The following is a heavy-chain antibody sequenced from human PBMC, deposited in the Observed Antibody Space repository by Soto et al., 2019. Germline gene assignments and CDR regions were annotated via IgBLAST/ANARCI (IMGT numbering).Heavy chain of an antibody. J-gene: IGHJ3*02. CDR2: ISGSGGST. V-gene: IGHV3-23*01. CDR1: GFTFSSYA. Sequence: SGGSLRLSCAASGFTFSSYAMSWVRQAPGKGLVWVSAISGSGGSTYYADSVKGRFTISGDNSKNTLYLKMNSLRAEDTAVYYCAKDHYDYVWGSYRSSAFDIWGQGTMVTVSS. CDR3: AKDHYDYVWGSYRSSAFDI. D-gene: IGHD3-16*02.